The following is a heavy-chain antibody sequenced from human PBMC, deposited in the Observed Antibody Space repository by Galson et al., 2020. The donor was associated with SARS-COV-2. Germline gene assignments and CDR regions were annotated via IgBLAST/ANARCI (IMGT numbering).Heavy chain of an antibody. J-gene: IGHJ4*02. Sequence: LSLTCAASGFGLSNHWMSWVRQAPGKGLEWVANIKPDGSEKYYADSVKGRFTISRDNSKNTLYLQLNSLRAEDTAVYYCARDSNYCTTVSCSPPDYFDYWGLGTLVTVSS. CDR1: GFGLSNHW. V-gene: IGHV3-7*01. CDR2: IKPDGSEK. CDR3: ARDSNYCTTVSCSPPDYFDY. D-gene: IGHD2-2*01.